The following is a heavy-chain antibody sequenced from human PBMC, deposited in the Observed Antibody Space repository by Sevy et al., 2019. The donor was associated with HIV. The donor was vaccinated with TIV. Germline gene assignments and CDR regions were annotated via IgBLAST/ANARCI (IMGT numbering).Heavy chain of an antibody. CDR2: IRYDGSNK. J-gene: IGHJ6*02. CDR3: ATSRYCSGGSCYGADYYYGMDV. CDR1: GFTFSSYG. V-gene: IGHV3-30*02. D-gene: IGHD2-15*01. Sequence: GGSLRLSCAASGFTFSSYGMHWVRQAPGKGLEWVAFIRYDGSNKYYADSVKGRFTISRDNSKNTLYLQMNSLRAEVTAVYYCATSRYCSGGSCYGADYYYGMDVWGQGTTVTVSS.